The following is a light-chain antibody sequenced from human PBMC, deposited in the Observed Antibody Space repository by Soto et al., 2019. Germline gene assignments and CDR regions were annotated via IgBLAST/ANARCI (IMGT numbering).Light chain of an antibody. Sequence: QPVLTQSSSASASLGSSVKLTCTLSSGHISYIIAWHQQQPGEAPRYLMKLEGSGTYNKGSGVPDRFSGSSSGADRYLTISHLQFEDEADYYCETWDSNTRVFGGGTKLTVL. CDR1: SGHISYI. J-gene: IGLJ2*01. CDR2: LEGSGTY. CDR3: ETWDSNTRV. V-gene: IGLV4-60*02.